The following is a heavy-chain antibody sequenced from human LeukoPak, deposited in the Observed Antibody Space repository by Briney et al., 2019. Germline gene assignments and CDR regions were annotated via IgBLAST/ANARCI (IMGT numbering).Heavy chain of an antibody. J-gene: IGHJ4*02. Sequence: APVKVSCTASGYTFTSSVITGGRQAPGQGREWMGGITADNGNTNYAHKLQGRVTMTTDTSTSTAYMELRSLRSDDTAVYYCAREGYYDSSGYPPHFGYWGQGTLVTVSS. CDR1: GYTFTSSV. CDR2: ITADNGNT. V-gene: IGHV1-18*01. D-gene: IGHD3-22*01. CDR3: AREGYYDSSGYPPHFGY.